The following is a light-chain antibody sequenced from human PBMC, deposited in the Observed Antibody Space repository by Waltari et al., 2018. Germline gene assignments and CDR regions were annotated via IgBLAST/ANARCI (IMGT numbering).Light chain of an antibody. Sequence: DIQMTQSPSTLSASVGDRVTITCRASQSITSWLAWYQQKPGKAPKLLIYEASFLESGVPSRFSGSGSGTEFTLTISSLQPDDFATYYCQQYHTYCTFGGGTKVEIK. CDR2: EAS. CDR3: QQYHTYCT. V-gene: IGKV1-5*03. J-gene: IGKJ4*01. CDR1: QSITSW.